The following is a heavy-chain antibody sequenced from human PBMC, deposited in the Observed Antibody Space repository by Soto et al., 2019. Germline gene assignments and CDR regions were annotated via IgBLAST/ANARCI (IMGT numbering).Heavy chain of an antibody. J-gene: IGHJ6*02. Sequence: GASVKVSCKASGDTFTTYDINWVRQATGQGLERVGWMNPSSGNTGHAQKFQGRVTMTRDTSISTVYLELSSLKSEDTAVYYCARDHYDILTGVYYGMDVWGQGTTVTVSS. V-gene: IGHV1-8*01. D-gene: IGHD3-9*01. CDR2: MNPSSGNT. CDR3: ARDHYDILTGVYYGMDV. CDR1: GDTFTTYD.